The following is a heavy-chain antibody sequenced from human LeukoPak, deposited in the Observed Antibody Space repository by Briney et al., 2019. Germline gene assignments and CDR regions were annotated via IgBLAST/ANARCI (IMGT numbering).Heavy chain of an antibody. CDR1: GFTFDDYW. CDR2: INQDGSEK. J-gene: IGHJ6*03. Sequence: GGSLRLSCGASGFTFDDYWMSWVRQAPGQGLEWVANINQDGSEKYYLDSVKGRFTISRDNAKNSLYLQMNSLRAEDTAVYYCARDYPPRTQHYYYYYYMDVWGKGTTVTVSS. CDR3: ARDYPPRTQHYYYYYYMDV. V-gene: IGHV3-7*01. D-gene: IGHD1-14*01.